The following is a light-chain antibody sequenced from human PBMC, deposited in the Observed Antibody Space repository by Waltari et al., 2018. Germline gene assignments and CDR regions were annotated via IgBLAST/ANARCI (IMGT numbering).Light chain of an antibody. CDR3: RSFTTGSTGL. J-gene: IGLJ2*01. CDR1: SSAIGAFDL. V-gene: IGLV2-14*03. CDR2: NVS. Sequence: QSALAQPASVSGSPGQSITISCTGRSSAIGAFDLVSWYQQHPGRAPRLIIRNVSERPSEVPHRFSGSKSGNTASLTISSLRSEDESLYFCRSFTTGSTGLFGGGTKLTVL.